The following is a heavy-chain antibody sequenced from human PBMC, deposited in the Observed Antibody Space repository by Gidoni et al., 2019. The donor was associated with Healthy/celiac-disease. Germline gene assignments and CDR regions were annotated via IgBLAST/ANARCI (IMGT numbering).Heavy chain of an antibody. Sequence: QVQLQESGPGLVKPSETLSLTCTVSGGSIGTYYWSWIRQPPGKGLEWIGYIFYSWSTNYNPSLKIRVTMSVDTSKNQFSLRLSSVTAADTAMYYCARQTCSGGSCYWSWIDPWGQGTLVTVSS. CDR1: GGSIGTYY. D-gene: IGHD2-15*01. V-gene: IGHV4-59*01. CDR2: IFYSWST. J-gene: IGHJ5*02. CDR3: ARQTCSGGSCYWSWIDP.